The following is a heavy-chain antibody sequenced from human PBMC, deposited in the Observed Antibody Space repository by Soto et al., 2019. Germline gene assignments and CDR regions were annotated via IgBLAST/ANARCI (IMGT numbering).Heavy chain of an antibody. J-gene: IGHJ5*02. CDR2: IDWDDDK. CDR3: ARIGGYCSGGSCYDWFDP. D-gene: IGHD2-15*01. Sequence: SGPTLVSPTQTLTLACTFSGFSLSTSGMCVSWIRQPPGKALEWLALIDWDDDKYYSTSLKTRLTISKDTSKNQVVLTMTNMDPVDTATYYCARIGGYCSGGSCYDWFDPWGQGTLVTVSS. V-gene: IGHV2-70*01. CDR1: GFSLSTSGMC.